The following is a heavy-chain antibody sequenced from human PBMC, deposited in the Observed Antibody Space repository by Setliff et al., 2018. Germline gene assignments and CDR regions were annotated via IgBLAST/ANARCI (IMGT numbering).Heavy chain of an antibody. V-gene: IGHV4-39*02. J-gene: IGHJ4*02. CDR2: IYYDGRT. Sequence: SETLSLTCSVSGGSISRSSYYWTWIRQPPGKGLEWIASIYYDGRTFAHPSVRGRVTISEDTSKNHFSLRMTSVTAADTAVYFCARDNTMVGATDYWGLGTLVTVSS. D-gene: IGHD1-26*01. CDR3: ARDNTMVGATDY. CDR1: GGSISRSSYY.